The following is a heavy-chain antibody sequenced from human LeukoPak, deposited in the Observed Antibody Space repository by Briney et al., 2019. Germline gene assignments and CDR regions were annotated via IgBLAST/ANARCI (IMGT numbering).Heavy chain of an antibody. CDR3: ANKMAQFGEYFDY. J-gene: IGHJ4*02. CDR2: ISGSGGST. D-gene: IGHD5-24*01. CDR1: GFTFSNYD. Sequence: PGGTLRLSCAASGFTFSNYDMSWVRQAPGKGLEWVSAISGSGGSTYYADSVKGRFTISRDNSKNTLYLQMNSLRAEDTAVYYCANKMAQFGEYFDYWGQGTLVTVSS. V-gene: IGHV3-23*01.